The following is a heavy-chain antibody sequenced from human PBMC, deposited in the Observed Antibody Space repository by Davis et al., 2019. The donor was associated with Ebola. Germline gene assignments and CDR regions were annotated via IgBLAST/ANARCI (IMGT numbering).Heavy chain of an antibody. V-gene: IGHV1-69*06. CDR3: ARSVPAAFIRNSENAFDI. Sequence: AASVKVSCKASGYTFTGYYMHWVRQAPGQGLEWMGGIIPIFGTANYAQKFQGRVTITADKSTSTAYMELSSLRSEDTAVYYCARSVPAAFIRNSENAFDIWGQGTMVTVSS. D-gene: IGHD2-2*01. CDR2: IIPIFGTA. CDR1: GYTFTGYY. J-gene: IGHJ3*02.